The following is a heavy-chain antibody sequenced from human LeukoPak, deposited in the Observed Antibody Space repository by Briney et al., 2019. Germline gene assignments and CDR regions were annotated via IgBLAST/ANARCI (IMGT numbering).Heavy chain of an antibody. CDR2: INSGVGVT. J-gene: IGHJ4*02. CDR3: ASSMGFWNAEFTSITD. D-gene: IGHD1-1*01. V-gene: IGHV3-23*01. Sequence: PGGSLRLSCAASGFIFSAFDMTWVRQPPGKGLEWVSAINSGVGVTYYADSVKGRFTISRDNSENTLFLQMDSLRAEDTAVYFCASSMGFWNAEFTSITDWGQGTQVTVSS. CDR1: GFIFSAFD.